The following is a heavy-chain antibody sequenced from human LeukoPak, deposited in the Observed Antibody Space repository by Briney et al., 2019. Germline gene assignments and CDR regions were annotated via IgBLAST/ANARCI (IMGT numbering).Heavy chain of an antibody. CDR3: ARGGSSPA. CDR1: GFTFSSYA. CDR2: ISSNGGST. V-gene: IGHV3-64*01. J-gene: IGHJ5*02. D-gene: IGHD6-13*01. Sequence: GGSLRLSCAASGFTFSSYAMHRVRQAPGKGLEYVSAISSNGGSTYYANSVKGRFTISRDNSKNTLYLQMGSLRAEDMAVYYCARGGSSPAWGQGTLVTVSS.